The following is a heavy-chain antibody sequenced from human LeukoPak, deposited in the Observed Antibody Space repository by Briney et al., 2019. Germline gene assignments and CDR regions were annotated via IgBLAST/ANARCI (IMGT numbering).Heavy chain of an antibody. CDR1: GFTFSSYA. Sequence: GGSLRLSCAASGFTFSSYAMSWVRQAPGKGLEWVPAISSSGGSTYYPGSGKGRVTISRDSSMHTLYLQMNSLRAEDTAVYYCARSNYGLDYLDYWGQGTLVTVSA. J-gene: IGHJ4*02. V-gene: IGHV3-23*01. CDR2: ISSSGGST. CDR3: ARSNYGLDYLDY. D-gene: IGHD4-11*01.